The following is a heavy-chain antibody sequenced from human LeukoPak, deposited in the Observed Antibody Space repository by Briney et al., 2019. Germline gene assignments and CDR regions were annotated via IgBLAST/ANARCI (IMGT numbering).Heavy chain of an antibody. CDR2: VSNSGDNT. CDR1: GFTFSTYG. V-gene: IGHV3-23*01. D-gene: IGHD5-18*01. CDR3: AKGNTANKNPNFDY. Sequence: GGSLRLSCAASGFTFSTYGMNWVRQAPGKGLEWVSTVSNSGDNTYYADSVKGRFTISRDNSRDTLYLQMYSLRAEDTAVYYCAKGNTANKNPNFDYWGQGTLVTVSS. J-gene: IGHJ4*02.